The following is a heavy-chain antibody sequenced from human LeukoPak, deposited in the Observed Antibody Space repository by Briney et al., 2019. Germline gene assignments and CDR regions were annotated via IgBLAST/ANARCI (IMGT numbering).Heavy chain of an antibody. CDR1: SGSISSSNYY. J-gene: IGHJ4*02. V-gene: IGHV4-39*01. Sequence: SETLSLTCIVSSGSISSSNYYWGWIRQPPGKGLEWIGEINHSGSTNYNPSLKSRVTISVDTSKNQFSLKLSSVTAADTAVYYCARHRWGSDYWGQGTLVTVSS. D-gene: IGHD3-16*01. CDR3: ARHRWGSDY. CDR2: INHSGST.